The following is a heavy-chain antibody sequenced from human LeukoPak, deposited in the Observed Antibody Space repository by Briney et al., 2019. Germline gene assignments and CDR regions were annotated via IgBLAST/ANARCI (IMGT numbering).Heavy chain of an antibody. CDR3: ARGKPRADAFDI. CDR2: ISSSSSYI. Sequence: PGGSLRLSCAASGFTFSSYSMNWVRQAPGKGLEWVSSISSSSSYIYYADSVKGRFTISRDNAKNSLYLQMNSLRAEDTAVYYCARGKPRADAFDIWAKGQWSPSLQ. D-gene: IGHD1-14*01. V-gene: IGHV3-21*01. J-gene: IGHJ3*02. CDR1: GFTFSSYS.